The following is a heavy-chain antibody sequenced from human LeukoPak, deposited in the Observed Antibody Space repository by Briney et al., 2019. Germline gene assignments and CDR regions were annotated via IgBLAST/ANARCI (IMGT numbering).Heavy chain of an antibody. CDR2: INHSGST. CDR3: ARRVRSNCLDY. D-gene: IGHD6-13*01. CDR1: GESVSGYY. V-gene: IGHV4-34*01. Sequence: SETLSLTCAVYGESVSGYYWNWIRQPPGKGLEWIGEINHSGSTNYNPSLKSRVTISVETSKNQFSLKLRSVTAADTAVYYCARRVRSNCLDYWGQGTLVTVSS. J-gene: IGHJ4*02.